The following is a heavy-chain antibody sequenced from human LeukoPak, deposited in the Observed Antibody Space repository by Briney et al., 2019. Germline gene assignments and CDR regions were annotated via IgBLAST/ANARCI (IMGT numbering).Heavy chain of an antibody. CDR3: AKDLGPIVVVPWFDP. CDR1: GFPFSSYG. J-gene: IGHJ5*02. Sequence: GGTLRLSCAASGFPFSSYGMSWVRQAPGKGLEWVSGISDSGDSTYYADSVKGRFTISRDNSKNTLYLQMNSLRAEDTAVYYCAKDLGPIVVVPWFDPWGQGTLVTVSS. V-gene: IGHV3-23*01. D-gene: IGHD3-22*01. CDR2: ISDSGDST.